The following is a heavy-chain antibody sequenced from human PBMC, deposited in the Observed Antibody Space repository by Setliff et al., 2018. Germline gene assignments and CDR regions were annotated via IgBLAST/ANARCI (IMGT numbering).Heavy chain of an antibody. V-gene: IGHV1-3*01. J-gene: IGHJ4*02. D-gene: IGHD6-13*01. CDR1: GYTFTSYS. Sequence: ASVKVSCKASGYTFTSYSMHWVRQAPGQSLEWMGWINAGNGNTKYSQKFQGRVTMTTDTSTSTAYLELRSLRSDDTAVYYCARVSEAAAAGFDYWGQGTLVTVSS. CDR2: INAGNGNT. CDR3: ARVSEAAAAGFDY.